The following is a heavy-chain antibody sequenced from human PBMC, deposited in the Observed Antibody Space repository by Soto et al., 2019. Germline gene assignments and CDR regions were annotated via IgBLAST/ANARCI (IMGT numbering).Heavy chain of an antibody. CDR1: GYTFTRYY. Sequence: QVQLVQSGAEVKKPGASVKVSCKASGYTFTRYYMHWVRQAPGQGFEWMGIINPSGGSTTYAQKFQGRVNMTRDTSTSTGYMELSSLRSEDTAVYYGARGDWNYYYGMDVWGQGTTVTVSS. D-gene: IGHD2-21*01. CDR3: ARGDWNYYYGMDV. V-gene: IGHV1-46*03. CDR2: INPSGGST. J-gene: IGHJ6*02.